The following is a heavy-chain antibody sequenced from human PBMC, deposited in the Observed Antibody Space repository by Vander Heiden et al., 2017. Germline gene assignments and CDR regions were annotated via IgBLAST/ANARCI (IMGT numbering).Heavy chain of an antibody. D-gene: IGHD3-16*01. Sequence: LEWVAVISYDGSNKYYADSVKGRFTISRDNSKNTLYLQMNSLRAEDTAVYYCARDYTRLERAFDIWGQGTMVTVSS. CDR3: ARDYTRLERAFDI. CDR2: ISYDGSNK. J-gene: IGHJ3*02. V-gene: IGHV3-30*04.